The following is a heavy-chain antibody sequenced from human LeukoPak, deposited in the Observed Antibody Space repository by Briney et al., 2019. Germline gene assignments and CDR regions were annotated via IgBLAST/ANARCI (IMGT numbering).Heavy chain of an antibody. D-gene: IGHD2-2*01. V-gene: IGHV3-43D*04. CDR1: GFTFDDYA. J-gene: IGHJ4*02. Sequence: GGSLRLSCAASGFTFDDYAMHWLRQAPGKGLEWVSLISWDGGSTYYADSVKGRFTISRDNSKNSLYLQMNSLRAEDTALYYCARVYCSSTRCYGLDYWGQGTLVTVSS. CDR2: ISWDGGST. CDR3: ARVYCSSTRCYGLDY.